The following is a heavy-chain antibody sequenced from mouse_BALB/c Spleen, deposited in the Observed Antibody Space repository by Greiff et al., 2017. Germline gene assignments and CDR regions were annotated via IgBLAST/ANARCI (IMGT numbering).Heavy chain of an antibody. D-gene: IGHD1-1*01. CDR2: ISYDGSN. CDR3: ARGGYYGYYAMDY. CDR1: GYSITSGYY. Sequence: EVHLVESGPGLVKPSQSLSLTCSVTGYSITSGYYWNWIRQFPGNKLEWMGYISYDGSNNYNPSLKNRISITRDTSKNQFFLKLNSVTTEDTATYYCARGGYYGYYAMDYWGQGTSVTVSS. J-gene: IGHJ4*01. V-gene: IGHV3-6*02.